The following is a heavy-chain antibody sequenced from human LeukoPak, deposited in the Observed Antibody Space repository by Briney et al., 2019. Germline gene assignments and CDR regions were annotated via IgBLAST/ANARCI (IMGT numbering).Heavy chain of an antibody. CDR1: GFTFSSYS. CDR2: ISSSSSTI. D-gene: IGHD2-21*01. V-gene: IGHV3-48*01. Sequence: GGSLRLSCAASGFTFSSYSMNWVRQAPGKGLEWVSYISSSSSTIYYADSVKGRFTISRDNAKNSLYLQMNSLRAEDTAVYYCAHLWRGAFDIWGQGTMVTVSS. CDR3: AHLWRGAFDI. J-gene: IGHJ3*02.